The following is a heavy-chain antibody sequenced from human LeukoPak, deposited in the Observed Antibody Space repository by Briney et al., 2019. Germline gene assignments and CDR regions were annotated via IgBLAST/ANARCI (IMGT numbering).Heavy chain of an antibody. V-gene: IGHV3-7*01. D-gene: IGHD6-19*01. CDR1: GFTFSSYW. J-gene: IGHJ6*03. CDR2: IKQGGSEK. CDR3: ARDRPQQWLVRGQRGYYYYMDV. Sequence: PGGSLRLSCAASGFTFSSYWMSWVRQAPGKGLEWVANIKQGGSEKYYVDSVKGRFTISRDNAKNSLYLQMNSLRAEDTAVYYCARDRPQQWLVRGQRGYYYYMDVWGKGTTVTISS.